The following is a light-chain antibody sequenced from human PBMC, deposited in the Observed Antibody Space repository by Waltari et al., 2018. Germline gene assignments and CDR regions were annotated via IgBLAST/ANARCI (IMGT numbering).Light chain of an antibody. V-gene: IGKV2-29*03. CDR1: QSLLDSNGKSY. Sequence: EIVVTQTPLSLSVTPGQPASISCKSSQSLLDSNGKSYLFWYRQKPDQSPHLLMCEVSSRCSGVSDWFGGRGSGTGFTLKISRVEAEDVGVYYCMRGKDLGAFGQGTKVEI. CDR3: MRGKDLGA. CDR2: EVS. J-gene: IGKJ1*01.